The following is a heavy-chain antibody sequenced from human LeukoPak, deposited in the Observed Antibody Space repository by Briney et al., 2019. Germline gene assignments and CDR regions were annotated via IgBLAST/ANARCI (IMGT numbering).Heavy chain of an antibody. V-gene: IGHV1-18*01. Sequence: ASVKVSCKASGYTFTSYGISWVRQAPGQGLEWMGWISAYNGNTNYAQKLQGRVIMTTDTSTSTAYMELRSLRSDDTAVYYCARDRAAVAPDHWFDPWGQGTLVTVSS. CDR1: GYTFTSYG. J-gene: IGHJ5*02. CDR3: ARDRAAVAPDHWFDP. D-gene: IGHD6-19*01. CDR2: ISAYNGNT.